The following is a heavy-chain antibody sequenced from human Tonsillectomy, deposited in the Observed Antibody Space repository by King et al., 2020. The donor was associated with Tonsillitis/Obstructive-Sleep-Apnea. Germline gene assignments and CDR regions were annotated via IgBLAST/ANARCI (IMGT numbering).Heavy chain of an antibody. CDR2: ISYDGSNK. V-gene: IGHV3-30*04. D-gene: IGHD6-19*01. CDR3: ARDGSSGWYGGLDY. Sequence: VQLVESGGGVVQPGRSLRLSCAASGFTFSSYAMHWVRQAPGKGLEWVAVISYDGSNKYYADSVKGRLTISRDNSKNTLYLQMNSLRAEDTAVYYCARDGSSGWYGGLDYWGQGTLVTVSS. J-gene: IGHJ4*02. CDR1: GFTFSSYA.